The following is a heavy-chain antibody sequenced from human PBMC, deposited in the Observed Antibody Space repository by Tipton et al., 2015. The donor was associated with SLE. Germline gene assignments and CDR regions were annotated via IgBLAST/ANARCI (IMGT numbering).Heavy chain of an antibody. D-gene: IGHD3-10*01. CDR1: GGSISSYY. Sequence: TLSLTCTVSGGSISSYYWSWIRQPPGKGLVWIGYIYTSGRTNYNPSLNSRVTISVDTSKNQFSLKLSYVTAADTAVYYCAGNMIPMVRGVKNDFAYWGQRTLVTVSS. V-gene: IGHV4-4*08. CDR2: IYTSGRT. J-gene: IGHJ4*02. CDR3: AGNMIPMVRGVKNDFAY.